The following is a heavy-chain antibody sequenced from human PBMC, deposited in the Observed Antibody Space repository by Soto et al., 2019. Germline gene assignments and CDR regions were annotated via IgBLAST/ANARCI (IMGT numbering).Heavy chain of an antibody. Sequence: EVQLVESGGGLVKPGGSLRISCAASGFTFSRYNMNWVRQAPGKGLEWVSSVCTGSSYKYYADSVKGRFTVYRDTAKNSLYLQMNTLRADDTAVYYCARESATGPVVDFWGQGTMVTVSS. CDR2: VCTGSSYK. J-gene: IGHJ3*01. CDR1: GFTFSRYN. CDR3: ARESATGPVVDF. V-gene: IGHV3-21*01.